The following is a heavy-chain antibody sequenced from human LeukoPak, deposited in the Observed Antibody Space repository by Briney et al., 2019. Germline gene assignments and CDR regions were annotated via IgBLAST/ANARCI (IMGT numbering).Heavy chain of an antibody. V-gene: IGHV1-2*02. CDR1: GYTFTGYY. D-gene: IGHD3-10*01. CDR3: LVRGVITLTYFDY. Sequence: ASVKVSCKASGYTFTGYYMHWVRQAPGQGLEWMGWINPNSGGTNYAQKFQGRVTMTRHTSISTAYMELSRLRSDDTAVYYCLVRGVITLTYFDYWGQGTLVTVSS. CDR2: INPNSGGT. J-gene: IGHJ4*02.